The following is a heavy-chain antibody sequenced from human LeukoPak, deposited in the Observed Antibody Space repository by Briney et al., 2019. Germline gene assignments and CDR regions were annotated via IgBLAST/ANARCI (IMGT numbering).Heavy chain of an antibody. V-gene: IGHV3-30-3*01. CDR3: ARDSGSRYFDY. CDR2: ISSDGSTE. J-gene: IGHJ4*02. Sequence: GRPLRLSFAASGFTFNNHAMHLFRQSPGKGLHLVVFISSDGSTEYYADSVKGRFTISRDNSQNTLYLQMISLRAEDTAMYYCARDSGSRYFDYWGQGTLVTVSS. CDR1: GFTFNNHA. D-gene: IGHD3-10*01.